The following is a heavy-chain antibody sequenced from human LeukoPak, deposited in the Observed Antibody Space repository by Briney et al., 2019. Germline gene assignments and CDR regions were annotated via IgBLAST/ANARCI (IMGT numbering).Heavy chain of an antibody. J-gene: IGHJ3*02. Sequence: ASVKVSCKASGYTFTGYYMHWVRQAPGQGLEWMGWINPSSGGTNYAQKFQGRVTMTTDTSTSTAYMELRSLRSDDTAVYYCARVGRCSSTSCPHHDAFDIWGQGTMVTVSS. CDR3: ARVGRCSSTSCPHHDAFDI. D-gene: IGHD2-2*01. CDR2: INPSSGGT. V-gene: IGHV1-2*02. CDR1: GYTFTGYY.